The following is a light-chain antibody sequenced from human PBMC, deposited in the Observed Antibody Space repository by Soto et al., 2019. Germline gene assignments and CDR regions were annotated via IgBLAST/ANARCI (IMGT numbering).Light chain of an antibody. V-gene: IGLV2-23*02. J-gene: IGLJ2*01. CDR1: SGDVGSYKY. Sequence: QSALTQPASVSGSPGQSISVSCTGSSGDVGSYKYVSWYQQHPGKAPKLIIYEVNKRPSGISDRFSGSKSGYTASLTISGLQAEDEADYFCFSYAGNSIWLFGGGTQLTVL. CDR3: FSYAGNSIWL. CDR2: EVN.